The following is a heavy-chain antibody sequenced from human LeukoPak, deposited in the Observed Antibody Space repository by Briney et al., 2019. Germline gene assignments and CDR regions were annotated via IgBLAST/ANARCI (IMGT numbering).Heavy chain of an antibody. CDR2: INPNSGGT. CDR3: ARVRQGSFKQWLSSHWFDP. V-gene: IGHV1-2*02. J-gene: IGHJ5*02. D-gene: IGHD6-19*01. Sequence: ASVKVSCKASGYTFTGYYMHWVRQAPGQGLEWMGWINPNSGGTNYAQKFQGRVTMTRDTSISTAYMELSRLRSDDTAVYYCARVRQGSFKQWLSSHWFDPWGQGTLVTVPS. CDR1: GYTFTGYY.